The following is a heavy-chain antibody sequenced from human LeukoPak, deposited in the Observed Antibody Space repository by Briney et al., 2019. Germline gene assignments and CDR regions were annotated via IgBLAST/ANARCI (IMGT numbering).Heavy chain of an antibody. CDR3: ARGSHSGYDYINY. V-gene: IGHV3-33*01. CDR1: GFTFSSYG. D-gene: IGHD5-12*01. J-gene: IGHJ4*02. CDR2: IWYDGSNK. Sequence: GRSLRLSCAASGFTFSSYGMHWVRQAPGKGLEWVAVIWYDGSNKYYADSVKGRFTISRDNSKNTLYLQMNSLRPEDTAVYYCARGSHSGYDYINYWGQGTLVTVSS.